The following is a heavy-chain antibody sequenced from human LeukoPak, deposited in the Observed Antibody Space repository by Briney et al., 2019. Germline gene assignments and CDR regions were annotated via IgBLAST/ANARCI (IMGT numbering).Heavy chain of an antibody. CDR1: RFTFSRYW. Sequence: PGGSLRLPCAASRFTFSRYWMSWVRQAPGKGLEWVANIKQDGSEKYYVDSVKGRFTISRDNAKNSLYLQMNSLRAEDTAVYYCAREGYGSGSYSAFDIWGQGTMVTVSS. J-gene: IGHJ3*02. CDR2: IKQDGSEK. D-gene: IGHD3-10*01. V-gene: IGHV3-7*04. CDR3: AREGYGSGSYSAFDI.